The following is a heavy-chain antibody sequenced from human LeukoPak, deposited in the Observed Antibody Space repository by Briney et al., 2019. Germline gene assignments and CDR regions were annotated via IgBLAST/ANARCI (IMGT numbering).Heavy chain of an antibody. CDR3: GRYGYGGGFDY. V-gene: IGHV3-48*03. J-gene: IGHJ4*02. D-gene: IGHD5-18*01. CDR2: ITCSGSNI. Sequence: GGSLRLSCAASGFTFSCYEMNWVRQAPGKGLEWVSDITCSGSNIYYADSVEGRFTISRDNAKNSLYLQVNSLRAEDTAVYYCGRYGYGGGFDYWGQGTLVTVSS. CDR1: GFTFSCYE.